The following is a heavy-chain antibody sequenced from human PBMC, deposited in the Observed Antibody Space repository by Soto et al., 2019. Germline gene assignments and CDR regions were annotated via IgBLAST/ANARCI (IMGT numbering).Heavy chain of an antibody. CDR1: GSTFSNDW. Sequence: VGSLRLSCAVSGSTFSNDWMHWVRQAPGKGLVWVSHINSDGSGTNYADFVKGRFTIARDNAKNTVYLQMNSLRAEDTAVYYCARDRSYSLDVWGQGTTVTVSS. V-gene: IGHV3-74*01. CDR3: ARDRSYSLDV. CDR2: INSDGSGT. J-gene: IGHJ6*02.